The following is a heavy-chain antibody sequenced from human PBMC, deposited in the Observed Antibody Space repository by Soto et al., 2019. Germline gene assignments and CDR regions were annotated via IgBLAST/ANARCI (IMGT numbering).Heavy chain of an antibody. CDR2: IVVASGQT. CDR3: SADRPDIGVGWWV. J-gene: IGHJ6*02. CDR1: GSGFISSG. D-gene: IGHD2-15*01. V-gene: IGHV1-58*02. Sequence: SVNVSCKASGSGFISSGIQWVRQAHGQRLEWIGWIVVASGQTNYAQNFRGRVAITRDTSTATAYIELTGLTSEDTAVYFCSADRPDIGVGWWVRGQGTTVTV.